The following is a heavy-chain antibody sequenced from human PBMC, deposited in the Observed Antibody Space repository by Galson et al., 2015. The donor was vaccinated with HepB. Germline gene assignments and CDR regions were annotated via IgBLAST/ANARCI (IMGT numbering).Heavy chain of an antibody. CDR1: GYTFTTHG. D-gene: IGHD3-10*01. CDR2: ISTFNDNT. V-gene: IGHV1-18*01. Sequence: SVKVSCKASGYTFTTHGINWVRQAPGQGLEWLGWISTFNDNTNYVQKFQGRVTMTTDTSTSTAYMDLRSLRSDDTAVYYCARAVGYYGSGRMDVWGQGTTVTVSS. J-gene: IGHJ6*02. CDR3: ARAVGYYGSGRMDV.